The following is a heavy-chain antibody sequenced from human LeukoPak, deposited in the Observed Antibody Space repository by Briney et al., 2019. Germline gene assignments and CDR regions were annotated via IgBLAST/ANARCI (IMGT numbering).Heavy chain of an antibody. CDR2: ISGSGDST. Sequence: GGSLRLSCAASGFTFSSYAISWVRQAPGKGLEWVSAISGSGDSTYYADSVKGRFTISRDNAKSSVYLQMNSLRDEDTAVYYCVRDPDALDYWGQGTLVTVSS. J-gene: IGHJ4*02. CDR1: GFTFSSYA. V-gene: IGHV3-23*01. CDR3: VRDPDALDY.